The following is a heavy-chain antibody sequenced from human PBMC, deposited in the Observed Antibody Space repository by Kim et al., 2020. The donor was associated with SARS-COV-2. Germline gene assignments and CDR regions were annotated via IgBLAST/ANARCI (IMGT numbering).Heavy chain of an antibody. CDR3: VRLDYGDYDEAFDI. D-gene: IGHD4-17*01. Sequence: TPPLQSRVTISVDTSKNQFSLKLTSVTAADTALYYCVRLDYGDYDEAFDIWGQGTMVTVSS. J-gene: IGHJ3*02. V-gene: IGHV4-59*08.